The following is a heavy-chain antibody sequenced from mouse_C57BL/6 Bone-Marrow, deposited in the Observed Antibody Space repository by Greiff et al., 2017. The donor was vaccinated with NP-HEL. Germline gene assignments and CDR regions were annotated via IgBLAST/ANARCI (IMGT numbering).Heavy chain of an antibody. D-gene: IGHD1-1*01. CDR2: IHPNSGST. V-gene: IGHV1-64*01. CDR3: ARGVAAWFAY. J-gene: IGHJ3*01. CDR1: GYTFTSYW. Sequence: QVHVKQSGAELVKPGASVKLSCKASGYTFTSYWMHWVKQRPGQGLEWIGMIHPNSGSTNYNEKFKSKATLTVDKSSSTAYMQLSSLTSEDSAVYYCARGVAAWFAYWGQGTLVTVSA.